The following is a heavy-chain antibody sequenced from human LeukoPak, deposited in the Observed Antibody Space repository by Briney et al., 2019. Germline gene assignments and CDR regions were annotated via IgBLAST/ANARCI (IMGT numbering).Heavy chain of an antibody. CDR2: MSGSSGST. CDR1: GFTFSSYV. V-gene: IGHV3-23*01. J-gene: IGHJ4*02. D-gene: IGHD6-19*01. CDR3: AKGRRAVAGTAFDY. Sequence: GGSLRLSSAASGFTFSSYVMSWVRQAPGKGLEWVLDMSGSSGSTYYTDSVKGRFTISRDNSKNTLYLQLNSLRAEDTAVYYCAKGRRAVAGTAFDYWGQGTLVTVSS.